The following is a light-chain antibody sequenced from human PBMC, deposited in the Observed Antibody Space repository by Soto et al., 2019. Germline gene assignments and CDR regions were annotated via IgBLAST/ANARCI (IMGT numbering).Light chain of an antibody. CDR2: EVS. CDR1: QSVSSW. Sequence: DIQMTQSPSTLSASVGDRVTITCRASQSVSSWLAWYQQKPGKAPKLLIYEVSKLETGVPSRFSGSASGTEFTLTISSLQPDDLATYNCQRYDSYSYTFGQGTKLEIK. V-gene: IGKV1-5*03. J-gene: IGKJ2*01. CDR3: QRYDSYSYT.